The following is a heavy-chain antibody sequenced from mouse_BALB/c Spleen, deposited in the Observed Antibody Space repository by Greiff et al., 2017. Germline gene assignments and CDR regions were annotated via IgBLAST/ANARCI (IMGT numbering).Heavy chain of an antibody. J-gene: IGHJ3*01. V-gene: IGHV1-5*01. CDR1: GYTFTSYW. CDR3: TRGGDGYYPFAY. D-gene: IGHD2-3*01. CDR2: IYPGNSDT. Sequence: EVQLQQSGTVLARPGASVKMSCKASGYTFTSYWMHWVKQRPGQGLEWIGAIYPGNSDTSYNQKFKGKAKLTAVTSTSTAYMELSSLTNEDSAVYYCTRGGDGYYPFAYWGQGTLVTVSA.